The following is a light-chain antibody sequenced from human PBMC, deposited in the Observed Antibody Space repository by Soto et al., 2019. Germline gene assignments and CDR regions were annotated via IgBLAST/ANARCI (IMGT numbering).Light chain of an antibody. CDR3: CSYAGSSSVL. CDR2: EDN. J-gene: IGLJ2*01. Sequence: QSALAQPASVSGSPGQSITISCTGTRSDVGGYTLVSWFQQYPGKAPKLMIYEDNKRPSGVSDRFSGSKSGNTASLTISGFQAEDEADYYCCSYAGSSSVLFGGGTQLTVL. V-gene: IGLV2-23*01. CDR1: RSDVGGYTL.